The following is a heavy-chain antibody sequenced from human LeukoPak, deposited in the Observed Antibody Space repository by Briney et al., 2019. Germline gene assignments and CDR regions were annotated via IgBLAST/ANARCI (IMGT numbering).Heavy chain of an antibody. CDR1: GGSFSGYY. D-gene: IGHD3-3*01. Sequence: SETLSLTCAVYGGSFSGYYWSWLRQPPGKGLEWIGEINHSGSTNYNPSLKSRLTISVDTSNNQFSLKLSSVTAPDTAVYYCASYYDFSSGYDYWGQGTLVTVSS. CDR2: INHSGST. J-gene: IGHJ4*02. CDR3: ASYYDFSSGYDY. V-gene: IGHV4-34*01.